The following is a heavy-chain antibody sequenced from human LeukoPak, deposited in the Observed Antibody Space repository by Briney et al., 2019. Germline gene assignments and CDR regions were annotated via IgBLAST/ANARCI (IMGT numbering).Heavy chain of an antibody. CDR2: IIPILGIA. V-gene: IGHV1-69*04. CDR1: GGTFSSYT. J-gene: IGHJ4*02. Sequence: GASVKVSCKASGGTFSSYTISWVRQAPGQGLEWMGRIIPILGIANYAHKFQGRVTITADKSTSTAYMELSSLRSEDTAVYYCARDRADYDSSGYDYWGQGTLVTVSS. CDR3: ARDRADYDSSGYDY. D-gene: IGHD3-22*01.